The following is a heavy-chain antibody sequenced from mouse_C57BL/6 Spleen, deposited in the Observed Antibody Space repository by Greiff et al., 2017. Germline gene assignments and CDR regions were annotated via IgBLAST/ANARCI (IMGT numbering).Heavy chain of an antibody. CDR3: ANLYYGYDEAMDY. CDR2: INPSSGYT. CDR1: GYTFTSYW. J-gene: IGHJ4*01. D-gene: IGHD2-2*01. Sequence: VQRVESGAELAKPGASVKLSCKASGYTFTSYWMHWVKQRPGQGLEWIGYINPSSGYTKYNQKFKDKATLTADKSSSTAYMQLSSLTYEDSAVYYCANLYYGYDEAMDYWGQGTSVTVSS. V-gene: IGHV1-7*01.